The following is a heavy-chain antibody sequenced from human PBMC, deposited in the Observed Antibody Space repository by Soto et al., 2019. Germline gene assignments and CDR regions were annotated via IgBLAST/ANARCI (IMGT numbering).Heavy chain of an antibody. Sequence: GGSLRLSCAASGFTFSSYAMSWVRQAPGKGLEWVSAISGSGGSTHYADSVKGRFTISRDTSKNTLYLQMNSLRAEDTAVYYCAKEYSSSWYYPDYWGQGTLVTVSS. CDR1: GFTFSSYA. CDR3: AKEYSSSWYYPDY. D-gene: IGHD6-13*01. V-gene: IGHV3-23*01. CDR2: ISGSGGST. J-gene: IGHJ4*02.